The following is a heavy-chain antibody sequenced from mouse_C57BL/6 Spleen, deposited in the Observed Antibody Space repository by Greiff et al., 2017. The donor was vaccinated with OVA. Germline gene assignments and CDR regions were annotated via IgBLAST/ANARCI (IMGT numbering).Heavy chain of an antibody. CDR2: IWSGGST. Sequence: VQLVESGPGLVQPSQSLSITCTVSGFSLTSYGVHWVRQSPGKGLEWLGVIWSGGSTDYNAAFISRLSISKDNSKSQVFFKMNSLQADDTAIYYCARKLYDGYYDAMDYWGQGTSVTVSS. CDR1: GFSLTSYG. D-gene: IGHD2-3*01. V-gene: IGHV2-2*01. J-gene: IGHJ4*01. CDR3: ARKLYDGYYDAMDY.